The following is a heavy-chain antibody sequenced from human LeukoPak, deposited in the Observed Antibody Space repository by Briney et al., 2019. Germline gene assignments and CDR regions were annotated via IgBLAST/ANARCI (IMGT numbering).Heavy chain of an antibody. D-gene: IGHD2-8*01. CDR1: GFTFTSYW. V-gene: IGHV3-7*03. CDR2: IKEDGSEK. J-gene: IGHJ4*02. CDR3: ARDNGF. Sequence: PGGSLRLSCAASGFTFTSYWMNWVRQAPGKGLEWVANIKEDGSEKYYVDSVKSRFTISRDNAKNSVYLQMNSLRAEDTAVYYCARDNGFWGQGTLVTVSS.